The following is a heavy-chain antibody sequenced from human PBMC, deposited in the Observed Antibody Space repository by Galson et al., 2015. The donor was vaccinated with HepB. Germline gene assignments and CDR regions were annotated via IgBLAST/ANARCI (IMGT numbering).Heavy chain of an antibody. CDR1: GFTFSSYE. V-gene: IGHV3-48*03. CDR2: ISNGGPTI. J-gene: IGHJ4*02. Sequence: SLRLSCAASGFTFSSYEMNWVRQAPGKGLECVSYISNGGPTIYYADSVKGRFTISRDNAKNSLYLQMNSLRAEDTAVYYCARLLTSYSDYWGQGTLVTVSS. CDR3: ARLLTSYSDY.